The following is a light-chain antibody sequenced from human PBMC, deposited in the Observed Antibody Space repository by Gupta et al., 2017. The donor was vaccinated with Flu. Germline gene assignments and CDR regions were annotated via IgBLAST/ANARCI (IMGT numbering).Light chain of an antibody. Sequence: QSVLTQPPSASRTPGQRVTIYCSGSNSNIGTNTVNWYQQPPGTAPKLLIYSNNQRPLGVPDRFSGSKSGTSASLAISGLQSEDEADYHCAAWDDSLNGWVFGGGTKLTVL. CDR2: SNN. CDR1: NSNIGTNT. V-gene: IGLV1-44*01. J-gene: IGLJ3*02. CDR3: AAWDDSLNGWV.